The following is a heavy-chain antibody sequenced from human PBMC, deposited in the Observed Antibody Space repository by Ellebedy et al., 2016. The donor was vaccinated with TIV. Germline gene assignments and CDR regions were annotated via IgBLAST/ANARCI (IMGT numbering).Heavy chain of an antibody. CDR1: GGSVSSGSYY. V-gene: IGHV4-61*01. CDR2: IYYRGST. CDR3: ARARMVRGVIIILYDAFDI. Sequence: SETLSLTXTVSGGSVSSGSYYWSWIRQPPGKGLEWIGYIYYRGSTNYNPSLKSRVTISVDTSKNQFSLKLSSVTAADTAVYYCARARMVRGVIIILYDAFDIWGQGTMVTVSS. D-gene: IGHD3-10*01. J-gene: IGHJ3*02.